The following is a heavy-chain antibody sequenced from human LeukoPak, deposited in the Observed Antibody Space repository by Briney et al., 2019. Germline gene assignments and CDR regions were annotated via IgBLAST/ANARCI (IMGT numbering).Heavy chain of an antibody. CDR1: GGSISSGDYY. D-gene: IGHD1-26*01. J-gene: IGHJ3*02. V-gene: IGHV4-30-4*08. CDR3: ARDMVGATVDAFDI. CDR2: IYYSGST. Sequence: SETLSLTCTVSGGSISSGDYYWSWIRQPPGKGLEWIGYIYYSGSTYYNPSLKSRVTISEDTSKNQFSLKLSSVTAADTAVYYCARDMVGATVDAFDIWGQGTMVTVSS.